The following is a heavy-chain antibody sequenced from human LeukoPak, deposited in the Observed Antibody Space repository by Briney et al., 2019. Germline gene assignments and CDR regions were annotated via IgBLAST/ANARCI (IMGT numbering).Heavy chain of an antibody. V-gene: IGHV3-7*03. J-gene: IGHJ4*02. CDR1: GFTFSNYW. CDR2: IKEDGSVK. D-gene: IGHD3-16*01. CDR3: ARGRRDSEYVGGLGY. Sequence: PGGSLRLSCEASGFTFSNYWMSWVRQAPGKGLEWLANIKEDGSVKYYVDSVKGRFTISRDNAKNLLFLQMNSLRAEDTAVYSYARGRRDSEYVGGLGYWGQGILVTVSS.